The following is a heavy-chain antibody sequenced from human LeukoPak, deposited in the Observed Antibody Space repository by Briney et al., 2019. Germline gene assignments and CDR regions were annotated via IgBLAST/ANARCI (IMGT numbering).Heavy chain of an antibody. CDR3: ARATRGYSSSWYDSSWFDP. V-gene: IGHV1-69*05. CDR2: IIPIFGTA. Sequence: GASVKVSCKASGGAFSSYAISWVRQAPGQGLEWMGGIIPIFGTANYAQKFQGRVTITTDESTSTAYMELSSLRSEDTAVYYCARATRGYSSSWYDSSWFDPWGQGTLVTVSS. CDR1: GGAFSSYA. D-gene: IGHD6-13*01. J-gene: IGHJ5*02.